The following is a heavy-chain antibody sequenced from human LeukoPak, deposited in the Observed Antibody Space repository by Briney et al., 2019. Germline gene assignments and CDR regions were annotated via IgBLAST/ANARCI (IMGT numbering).Heavy chain of an antibody. J-gene: IGHJ3*01. CDR1: GGSISSHY. CDR2: IYYSGSP. CDR3: ARHWSLYSDSRGYYFGAFDV. Sequence: PSETLSLTCTVSGGSISSHYWSWIRQPPGKGLEWIGYIYYSGSPKYNPSLKSRVTISVDTSKNQISLKLSSVTAADTAVYYCARHWSLYSDSRGYYFGAFDVWGQGTMVTVSS. V-gene: IGHV4-59*08. D-gene: IGHD3-22*01.